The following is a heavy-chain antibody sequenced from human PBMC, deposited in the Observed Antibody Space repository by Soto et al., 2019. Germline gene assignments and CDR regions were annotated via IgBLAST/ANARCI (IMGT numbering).Heavy chain of an antibody. V-gene: IGHV1-18*01. J-gene: IGHJ4*02. CDR1: GYTFTSYA. CDR2: ISAYNGNT. CDR3: ARWDTIFGVVMGFDY. D-gene: IGHD3-3*01. Sequence: ASVKVSCKASGYTFTSYAMHWVRQAPGQGLEWMGWISAYNGNTNYAQKLQGRVTMTTDTSTSTAYMELRSLRSDDTAVYYCARWDTIFGVVMGFDYWGQGTLVTVSS.